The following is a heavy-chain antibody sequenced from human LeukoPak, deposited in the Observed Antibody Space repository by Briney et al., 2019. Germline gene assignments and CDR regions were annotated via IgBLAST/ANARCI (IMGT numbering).Heavy chain of an antibody. Sequence: GGSLRLSCAASGFTFSSYEMNWVRQAPGKGLEWVSYISSSGSTIYYADSVKGRFTISRDNAKNSLYLQMNSLRAEDTAVYYYARGESYYYDSSGSLTYYFDYWRQGTLVSVSS. CDR2: ISSSGSTI. J-gene: IGHJ4*02. D-gene: IGHD3-22*01. V-gene: IGHV3-48*03. CDR3: ARGESYYYDSSGSLTYYFDY. CDR1: GFTFSSYE.